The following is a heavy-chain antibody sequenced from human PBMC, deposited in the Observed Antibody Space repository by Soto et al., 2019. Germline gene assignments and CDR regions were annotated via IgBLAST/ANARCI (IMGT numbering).Heavy chain of an antibody. J-gene: IGHJ4*02. Sequence: GSGPTLVNPTETLTLTCTVSGFSLSNARMGVSWIRQPPGKALEWLARIFSNDEKSYSTSLKSRLTISRDTSKSQVVLTMTNMDPVDTATYYCARMEGGSYEYYFDYWGQGTLVTVSS. V-gene: IGHV2-26*01. D-gene: IGHD1-26*01. CDR1: GFSLSNARMG. CDR2: IFSNDEK. CDR3: ARMEGGSYEYYFDY.